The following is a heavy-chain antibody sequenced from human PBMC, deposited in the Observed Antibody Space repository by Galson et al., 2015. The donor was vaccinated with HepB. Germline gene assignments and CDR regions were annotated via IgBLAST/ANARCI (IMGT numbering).Heavy chain of an antibody. Sequence: SLRLSCAASGFPFSDYAMSWVRQAPGKGLQWVSTIRGGGETTYYADSVKGRFTISRDNSKNTLYLQMNSLRAEDTAVYYCAKVIYSEYCSGGSCYSVRGAFDIWGQGTMVTVSS. D-gene: IGHD2-15*01. CDR2: IRGGGETT. V-gene: IGHV3-23*01. CDR3: AKVIYSEYCSGGSCYSVRGAFDI. J-gene: IGHJ3*02. CDR1: GFPFSDYA.